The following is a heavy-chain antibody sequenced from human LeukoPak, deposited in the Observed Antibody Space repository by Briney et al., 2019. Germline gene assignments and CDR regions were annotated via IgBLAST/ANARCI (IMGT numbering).Heavy chain of an antibody. V-gene: IGHV3-23*01. CDR3: ADPPNADY. CDR1: GFTFSNYA. Sequence: PGGSLSLSCAASGFTFSNYAMSWLRQAPGKGLEWVSSIGGSDGRTYYAESVQGRFTISRDNSKKTLYLQMNSLRVEDTAVYFCADPPNADYWGQGTLVTVSS. D-gene: IGHD4/OR15-4a*01. CDR2: IGGSDGRT. J-gene: IGHJ4*02.